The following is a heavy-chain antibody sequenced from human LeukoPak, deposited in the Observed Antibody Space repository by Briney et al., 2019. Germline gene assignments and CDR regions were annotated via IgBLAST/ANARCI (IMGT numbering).Heavy chain of an antibody. CDR2: ISSSGSTI. J-gene: IGHJ5*02. V-gene: IGHV3-48*03. CDR1: GFTFSSYE. D-gene: IGHD3-22*01. Sequence: PGGSLRLSCEASGFTFSSYEMNWVRQAPGKGLEWVSYISSSGSTISYADSVKGRFTISRDNAKSSLYLQMDSLRAEDTAIYYCAREGLSGYYLNWFDPWGQGTLVTVSS. CDR3: AREGLSGYYLNWFDP.